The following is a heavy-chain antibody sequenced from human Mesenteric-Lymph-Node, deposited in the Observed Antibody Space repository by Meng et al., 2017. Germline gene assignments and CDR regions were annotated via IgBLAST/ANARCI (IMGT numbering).Heavy chain of an antibody. V-gene: IGHV1-18*01. CDR1: GYTFASYG. Sequence: QVQRVQSGAEVKKPGASVKVSCKASGYTFASYGISWVRQAPGQGLEWVGWVSAYNGDTNYAQKFQGRVTMTTAASTTTAYMELRNLRSDDTAVFYCARDRAIIAADYWGQGTLVTVSS. J-gene: IGHJ4*02. CDR2: VSAYNGDT. CDR3: ARDRAIIAADY. D-gene: IGHD6-13*01.